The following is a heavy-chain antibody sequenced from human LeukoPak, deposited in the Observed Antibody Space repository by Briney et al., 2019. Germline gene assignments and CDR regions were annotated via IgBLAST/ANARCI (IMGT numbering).Heavy chain of an antibody. Sequence: SETLSLTCAVYGGSFSGYYWSWIRQPPGKGLEWIGEINHSGSTNYNPSLKSRVTISVDTSKNQFSLKLSSVTAADTAVYYCARGTMVRGVIYDWFDPWGQGTLVTVSS. CDR3: ARGTMVRGVIYDWFDP. J-gene: IGHJ5*02. V-gene: IGHV4-34*01. D-gene: IGHD3-10*01. CDR2: INHSGST. CDR1: GGSFSGYY.